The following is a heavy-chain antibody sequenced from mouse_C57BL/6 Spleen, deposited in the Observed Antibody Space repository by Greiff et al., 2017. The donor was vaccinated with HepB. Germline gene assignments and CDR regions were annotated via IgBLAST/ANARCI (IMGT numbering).Heavy chain of an antibody. D-gene: IGHD1-1*01. V-gene: IGHV1-15*01. J-gene: IGHJ1*03. CDR2: IDPETGGT. CDR3: TRYPIRSYGSSYWYFDV. Sequence: QVHVKQSGAELVRPGASVTLSCKASGYTFTDYEMHWVKQTPVHGLEWIGAIDPETGGTAYNQKFKGKAILTADKSSSTAYMELRSLTSEDSAVYYCTRYPIRSYGSSYWYFDVWGTGTTVTVSS. CDR1: GYTFTDYE.